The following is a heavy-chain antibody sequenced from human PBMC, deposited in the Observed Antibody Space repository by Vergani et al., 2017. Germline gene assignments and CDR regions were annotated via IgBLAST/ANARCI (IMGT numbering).Heavy chain of an antibody. CDR1: GGFLSGYY. CDR2: VEDSGYF. Sequence: QVQLQESGPGLVRPSETLSLNCPFSGGFLSGYYWNWIRQTPGEGLEWIGYVEDSGYFNYHPSLKTRVSMSSDTSNNQFSLMLSSVTVAGTAVYYCARSIVSRNTPDYFDNWGQGNLVNGSS. V-gene: IGHV4-59*01. D-gene: IGHD1-14*01. J-gene: IGHJ4*02. CDR3: ARSIVSRNTPDYFDN.